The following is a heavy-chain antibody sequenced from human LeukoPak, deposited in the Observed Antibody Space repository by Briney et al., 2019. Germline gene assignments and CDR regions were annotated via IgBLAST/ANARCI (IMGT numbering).Heavy chain of an antibody. D-gene: IGHD3-10*01. CDR3: AKKPRRSPPGTYYFDY. J-gene: IGHJ4*02. CDR1: GFTFSSYA. CDR2: ISYDGSNK. V-gene: IGHV3-30-3*02. Sequence: GGSLRLSCAASGFTFSSYAMHWVRQAPGKGLEWVAVISYDGSNKYYADSVKGRFTISRDNSKNTLYLQMNSLRAEDTAVYYCAKKPRRSPPGTYYFDYWGQGTLVTVSS.